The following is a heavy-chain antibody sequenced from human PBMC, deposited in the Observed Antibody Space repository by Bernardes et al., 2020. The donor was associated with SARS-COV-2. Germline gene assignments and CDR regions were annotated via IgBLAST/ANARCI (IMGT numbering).Heavy chain of an antibody. CDR2: IDTSGNTI. D-gene: IGHD5-12*01. Sequence: GGSLRLSCAASGFTFSSYEMNWIRQAPGKGLEWVSYIDTSGNTIYYADSVKGRFIISRDNAKNSLYIQMNSLRAEDTAVYYCARDGGFRASHSWAAIEDSFDLWGQGTMVSVSS. CDR1: GFTFSSYE. J-gene: IGHJ3*01. CDR3: ARDGGFRASHSWAAIEDSFDL. V-gene: IGHV3-48*03.